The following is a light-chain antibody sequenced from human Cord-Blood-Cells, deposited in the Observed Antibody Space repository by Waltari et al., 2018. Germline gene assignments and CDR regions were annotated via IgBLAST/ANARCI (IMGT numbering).Light chain of an antibody. CDR3: QQYGSSPRT. J-gene: IGKJ1*01. V-gene: IGKV3-20*01. Sequence: ESVLTQSPGTLSLSPGARATPSCRASQSVSSSYLAWYQQQPGQAPRLLIYGASSRATGIPDRFSGSGSGTDFTLTISRLEPEDFAVYYCQQYGSSPRTFGQGTKVEIK. CDR1: QSVSSSY. CDR2: GAS.